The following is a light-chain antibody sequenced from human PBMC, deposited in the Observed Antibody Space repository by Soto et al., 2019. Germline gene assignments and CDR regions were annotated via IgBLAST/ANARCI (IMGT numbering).Light chain of an antibody. J-gene: IGLJ1*01. CDR3: SSYTGTNNFGV. V-gene: IGLV2-8*01. Sequence: QSVLTQPPSASGSPGQSVTISCTGSSSDVGGYNYVSWYQQNPGKAPKLVIYAVRKRPSGVPDRFSGSKSGNTASLTVTGLQAEDEADYYCSSYTGTNNFGVFGPGTKLTVL. CDR2: AVR. CDR1: SSDVGGYNY.